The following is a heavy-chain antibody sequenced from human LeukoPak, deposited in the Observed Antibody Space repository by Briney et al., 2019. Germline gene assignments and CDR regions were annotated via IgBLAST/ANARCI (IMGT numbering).Heavy chain of an antibody. V-gene: IGHV3-23*01. Sequence: GGSLRLSCAASGFTLRSYAMSWVRQAPGKGLEWVSGISGSGGSTYYADSVKGRFAISRDTSKNTLYLQVNSLRAEDTAVYYCAKDGARGGVDSSSWYTHGYFDYWGQGTLVTVSS. J-gene: IGHJ4*02. CDR1: GFTLRSYA. CDR2: ISGSGGST. CDR3: AKDGARGGVDSSSWYTHGYFDY. D-gene: IGHD6-13*01.